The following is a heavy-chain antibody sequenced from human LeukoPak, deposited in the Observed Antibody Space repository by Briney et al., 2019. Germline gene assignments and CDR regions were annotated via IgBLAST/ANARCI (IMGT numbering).Heavy chain of an antibody. CDR1: GFTFSDYY. CDR3: ARGSSGWYYDY. Sequence: GGSLRLSCAASGFTFSDYYMSWIRQAPGKGLEWVSYISSSSSYTNYADSVKGRFTISRDNARNSLYLQMNSLRAEDTAVYYCARGSSGWYYDYWGQGTLVTVSS. D-gene: IGHD6-19*01. CDR2: ISSSSSYT. V-gene: IGHV3-11*05. J-gene: IGHJ4*02.